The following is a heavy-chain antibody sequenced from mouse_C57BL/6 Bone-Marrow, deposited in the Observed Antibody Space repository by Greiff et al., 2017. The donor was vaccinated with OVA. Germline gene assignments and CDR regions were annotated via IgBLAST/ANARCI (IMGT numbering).Heavy chain of an antibody. J-gene: IGHJ2*01. CDR3: TGDGYYLY. CDR1: GFTFSNYW. Sequence: EVKLEESGGGLVQPGGSMKLSCVASGFTFSNYWMNWVRQSPEQGLEWVAQIRLKSDNYATHYAESVKGRFTISRDDSKSSVYLQMNNLRAEDTGIYYCTGDGYYLYWGQGTTLTVSS. V-gene: IGHV6-3*01. CDR2: IRLKSDNYAT. D-gene: IGHD2-3*01.